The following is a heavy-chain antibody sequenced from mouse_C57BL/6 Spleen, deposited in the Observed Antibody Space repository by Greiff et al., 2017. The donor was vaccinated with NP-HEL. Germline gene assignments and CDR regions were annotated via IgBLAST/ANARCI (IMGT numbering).Heavy chain of an antibody. CDR1: GYTFTEYT. CDR3: ARHEDKSYSDYVGYFDY. D-gene: IGHD2-13*01. J-gene: IGHJ2*01. V-gene: IGHV1-62-2*01. Sequence: QVQLQQSGAELVKPGASVKLSCKASGYTFTEYTIHWVKQRSGQGLEWIGWFYPGSGSIKYNEKFKDKATLTADKSSSTVYMELSRLTSEDSAVYFCARHEDKSYSDYVGYFDYWGQGTTLTVSS. CDR2: FYPGSGSI.